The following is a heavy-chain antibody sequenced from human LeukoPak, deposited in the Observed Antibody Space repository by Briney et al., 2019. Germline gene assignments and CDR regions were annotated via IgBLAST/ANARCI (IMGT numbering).Heavy chain of an antibody. CDR2: IDKSGET. J-gene: IGHJ4*02. V-gene: IGHV4-4*07. Sequence: SEPLSLPCTLSGVPINRYYWIWMRQPAGKRLEGIGRIDKSGETNYNPSLKSRVTMSLDMSRNDSSLKLSSVTAADTAVYYCARDRGVVWGLYGDYVDYWGQGTLVTVSS. CDR1: GVPINRYY. CDR3: ARDRGVVWGLYGDYVDY. D-gene: IGHD4-17*01.